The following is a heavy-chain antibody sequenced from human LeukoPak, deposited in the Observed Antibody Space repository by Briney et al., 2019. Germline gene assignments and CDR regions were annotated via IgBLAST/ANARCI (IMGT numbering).Heavy chain of an antibody. CDR1: GGPFSIYC. CDR2: INQSGST. J-gene: IGHJ4*02. V-gene: IGHV4-34*01. D-gene: IGHD1-26*01. Sequence: SETLSFTCGVYGGPFSIYCWNWIRQSPGKGLEWIGEINQSGSTQYNPSLKSRVTISVDTSKNQFSLKLSSVTAADTAVYYCATMGSGSYFNYWGQGSLVTVSS. CDR3: ATMGSGSYFNY.